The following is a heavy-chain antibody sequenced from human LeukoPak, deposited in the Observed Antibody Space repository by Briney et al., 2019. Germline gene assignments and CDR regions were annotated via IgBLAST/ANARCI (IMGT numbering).Heavy chain of an antibody. CDR3: ARDKTGPGYGMDV. V-gene: IGHV1-69*06. J-gene: IGHJ6*02. Sequence: SVKVSCKASGGTFSSYAISWVRQAPGQGLEWMGGIIPIFGTANYAQKFQGRVTITADKSTSTAYMELSSLRSEDTAVYYCARDKTGPGYGMDVWGQGTTVTVSS. CDR2: IIPIFGTA. CDR1: GGTFSSYA.